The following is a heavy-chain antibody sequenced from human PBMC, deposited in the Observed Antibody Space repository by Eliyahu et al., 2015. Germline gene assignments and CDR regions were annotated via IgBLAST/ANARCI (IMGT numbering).Heavy chain of an antibody. J-gene: IGHJ4*02. CDR1: GFTFSXYA. CDR3: AKMGSSYYFDY. CDR2: ISGSGGST. D-gene: IGHD1-26*01. Sequence: EVQLLESGGGLVQPGGSLRLSCAASGFTFSXYAMXWVXQAPGKGLEWVSAISGSGGSTYYADSVKGRFTISRDNSKNTLYLQMNSLRAEDTAVYYCAKMGSSYYFDYWGQGTLVTVSS. V-gene: IGHV3-23*01.